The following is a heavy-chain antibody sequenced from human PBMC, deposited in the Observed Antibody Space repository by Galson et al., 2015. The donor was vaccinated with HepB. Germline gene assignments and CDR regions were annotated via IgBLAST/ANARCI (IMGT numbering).Heavy chain of an antibody. V-gene: IGHV3-21*01. CDR1: GFTFSNYT. J-gene: IGHJ4*02. D-gene: IGHD4/OR15-4a*01. CDR3: AREDYYGALGG. Sequence: LRLSCAASGFTFSNYTLNWVRQAPGKGLEWVSSVSSSSSYIYYADSVKGRFTISRDNAKNSLYLQMNSLRAEDTAVYYCAREDYYGALGGWGQGTLVTVSS. CDR2: VSSSSSYI.